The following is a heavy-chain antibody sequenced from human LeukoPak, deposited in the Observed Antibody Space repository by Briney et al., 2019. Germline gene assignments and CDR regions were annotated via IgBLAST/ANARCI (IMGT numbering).Heavy chain of an antibody. D-gene: IGHD1-26*01. Sequence: ASVKVSCKASGYTFTGFDISWVRQVPGQGLEWMGWMNPNSGNTGFVQKFQGRLILTRDASMNTAYMELSSLTSDDTAVYYCVRGNSGSYYLYWGQGTLVSVSS. CDR3: VRGNSGSYYLY. V-gene: IGHV1-8*02. CDR1: GYTFTGFD. J-gene: IGHJ4*02. CDR2: MNPNSGNT.